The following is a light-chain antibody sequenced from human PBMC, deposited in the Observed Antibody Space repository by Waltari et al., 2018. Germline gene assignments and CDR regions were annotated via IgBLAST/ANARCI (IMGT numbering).Light chain of an antibody. Sequence: ALTQPASVSGSPGQSITISYTGSSSDVGGYNYVSWYQQHPGKAPKLMIFDVNNRASGVSNRFSGSKSGNTASLTISGLQVEDEAEYYCCSFTRSSTWVFGGGTKLTVL. CDR1: SSDVGGYNY. CDR3: CSFTRSSTWV. CDR2: DVN. V-gene: IGLV2-14*03. J-gene: IGLJ3*02.